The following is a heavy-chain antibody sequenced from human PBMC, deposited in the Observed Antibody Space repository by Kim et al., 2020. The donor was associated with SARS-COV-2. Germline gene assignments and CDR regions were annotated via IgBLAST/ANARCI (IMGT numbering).Heavy chain of an antibody. J-gene: IGHJ4*02. CDR1: GFTFSSYA. CDR2: ISGSGGST. CDR3: AKSYSYGSEGGFYYFDY. V-gene: IGHV3-23*01. Sequence: GGSLRLSCAASGFTFSSYAMSWVRQAPGKGLEWVSAISGSGGSTYYADSVKGRFTISRDNSKNTLYLQMNSLRAEDTAVYYCAKSYSYGSEGGFYYFDYWGQGTLVTVSS. D-gene: IGHD5-18*01.